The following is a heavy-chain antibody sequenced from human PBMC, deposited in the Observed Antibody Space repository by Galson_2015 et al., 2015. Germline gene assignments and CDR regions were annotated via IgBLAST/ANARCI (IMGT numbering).Heavy chain of an antibody. J-gene: IGHJ4*02. D-gene: IGHD3-22*01. CDR2: ISGSGGST. CDR3: ANFYDSSGYYGRGTQYYFDY. V-gene: IGHV3-23*01. CDR1: GFTFSSYA. Sequence: LRLSCAASGFTFSSYAMSWVRQAPGKGLEWVSAISGSGGSTYYADSVKGRFTISRDNSKNTLYLQMNSLRAEDTAVYYCANFYDSSGYYGRGTQYYFDYWGQGTLVTVSS.